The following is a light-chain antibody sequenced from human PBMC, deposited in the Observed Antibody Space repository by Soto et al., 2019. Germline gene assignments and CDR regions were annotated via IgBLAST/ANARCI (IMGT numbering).Light chain of an antibody. V-gene: IGKV3-20*01. CDR1: QSVSSSY. CDR2: GAS. Sequence: EVVLTQFPGTLSLSQAERSTLSCRASQSVSSSYLAWYKQTPGHDPRLLIYGASSSATAIPDRFSASGSGADFMLTISRLEPDDFAVYYCQHYGSSPLTFGGGTKVDIK. J-gene: IGKJ4*01. CDR3: QHYGSSPLT.